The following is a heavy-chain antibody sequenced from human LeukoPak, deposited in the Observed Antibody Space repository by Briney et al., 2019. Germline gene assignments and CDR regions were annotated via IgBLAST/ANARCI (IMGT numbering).Heavy chain of an antibody. J-gene: IGHJ4*02. D-gene: IGHD2/OR15-2a*01. V-gene: IGHV1-2*06. CDR1: GYTFTAYY. Sequence: GASVKVSCKASGYTFTAYYIHWVRQAPGHGLEWMGRINPNTGGTNYAQNFQGRVTMTRDTSISTAHMELSSLRSDDTAVYYCAREYCDSTSCYKDLDYWGQGTLVTVSS. CDR3: AREYCDSTSCYKDLDY. CDR2: INPNTGGT.